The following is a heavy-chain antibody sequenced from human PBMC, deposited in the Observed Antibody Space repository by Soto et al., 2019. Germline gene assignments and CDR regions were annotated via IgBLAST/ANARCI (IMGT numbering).Heavy chain of an antibody. D-gene: IGHD3-3*01. CDR2: INPKRGGT. Sequence: QEQLVQSGAEVKEPGASVKVSCKASAYTFTAYYVHWVRQAPGQGPGWMGWINPKRGGTKYAQKCQGRVTMTRDTSISTAYMELRRMSSDDAAVYYCARDKPREFGGVTSNSMEVWGQGTTVTVSS. J-gene: IGHJ6*02. CDR1: AYTFTAYY. V-gene: IGHV1-2*02. CDR3: ARDKPREFGGVTSNSMEV.